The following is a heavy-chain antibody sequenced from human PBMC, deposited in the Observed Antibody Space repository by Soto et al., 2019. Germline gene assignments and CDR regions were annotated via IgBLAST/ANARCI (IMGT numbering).Heavy chain of an antibody. CDR1: GGTSTRYA. J-gene: IGHJ4*02. CDR3: NRGSEYDFWSGYL. CDR2: IVPMFGTS. V-gene: IGHV1-69*06. Sequence: QERLVQSGAEVRKPGSSVKVSCKVTGGTSTRYAINWVRQAPGQGLAWMGGIVPMFGTSKYAQKVQGRVTITADTSTNIAYMELRSLRSEDTAVYYCNRGSEYDFWSGYLWGQGTLVSVSS. D-gene: IGHD3-3*01.